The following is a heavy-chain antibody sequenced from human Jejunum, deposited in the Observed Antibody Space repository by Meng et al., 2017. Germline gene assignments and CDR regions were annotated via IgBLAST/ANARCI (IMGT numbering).Heavy chain of an antibody. D-gene: IGHD2-15*01. V-gene: IGHV4-4*02. CDR1: RGPISSSNR. CDR3: ARDWGCRDGSCFSGLLEY. J-gene: IGHJ4*02. Sequence: QRQPQDPFPGLLKPSPTLSLPRAVSRGPISSSNRWSWVRQPPGKGLEWIGEMDQGGDTNYNPSLETRVTISTDTSRNEFSLKWRYVTAADTAVYYCARDWGCRDGSCFSGLLEYWGQGILVTVSS. CDR2: MDQGGDT.